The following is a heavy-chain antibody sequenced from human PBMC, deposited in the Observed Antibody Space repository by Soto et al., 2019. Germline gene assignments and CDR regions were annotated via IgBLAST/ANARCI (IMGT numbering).Heavy chain of an antibody. CDR2: IRNKANSYTT. V-gene: IGHV3-72*01. J-gene: IGHJ4*01. CDR1: GFTFSDHY. D-gene: IGHD4-4*01. Sequence: GGSLRLSCAAFGFTFSDHYMEWVRQAPGKGLEWVGRIRNKANSYTTEYAASVKGRFTISRDDSKNSLFLQMNSLKTEDTAVYYCSRAGILTTPYYFDYWAQGTLVTVSS. CDR3: SRAGILTTPYYFDY.